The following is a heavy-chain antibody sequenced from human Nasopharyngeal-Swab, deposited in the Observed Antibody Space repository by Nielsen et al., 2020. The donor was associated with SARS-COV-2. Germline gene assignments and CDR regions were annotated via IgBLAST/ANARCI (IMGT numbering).Heavy chain of an antibody. J-gene: IGHJ5*02. Sequence: SDTLSLTCTVSGGSISSGAYYWSWIRQHPGKGLEWIGYIYYSGSTYYNPSLKSRVTISVDTSKNQFALKLNSVTAADTAVYYCARREYCGGDCYSNWFDPWGQGTLVTVSS. CDR3: ARREYCGGDCYSNWFDP. V-gene: IGHV4-31*03. CDR2: IYYSGST. CDR1: GGSISSGAYY. D-gene: IGHD2-21*02.